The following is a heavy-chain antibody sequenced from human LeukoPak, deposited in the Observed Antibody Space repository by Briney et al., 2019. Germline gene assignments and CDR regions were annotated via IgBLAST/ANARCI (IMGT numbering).Heavy chain of an antibody. CDR2: ISGSGGST. CDR1: GFTFSSYA. D-gene: IGHD6-19*01. Sequence: GGSLRLSCAASGFTFSSYAMSWVRQAPGKGLEWVSAISGSGGSTYYADSVKGRFTISRDNSKNTLYPQMNSLRAEDTAVYYCAKPGYSSGWYWNWFDPWGQGTLVTVSS. V-gene: IGHV3-23*01. CDR3: AKPGYSSGWYWNWFDP. J-gene: IGHJ5*02.